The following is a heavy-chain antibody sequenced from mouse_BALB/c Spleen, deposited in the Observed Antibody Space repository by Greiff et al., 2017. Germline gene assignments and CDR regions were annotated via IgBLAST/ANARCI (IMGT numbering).Heavy chain of an antibody. V-gene: IGHV8-8*01. CDR3: ARIGGGYDVLDY. J-gene: IGHJ2*01. Sequence: QVTLKESGPGLLQPSQTLSLTCSFSGFSLSTSGMGVGWLRQPSGKGLEWLAHIWWDDDKRYNPALKSRLTIPKDTSSNQVFLKIASVDTADTATYYSARIGGGYDVLDYGGRGTTLTVSS. D-gene: IGHD2-14*01. CDR2: IWWDDDK. CDR1: GFSLSTSGMG.